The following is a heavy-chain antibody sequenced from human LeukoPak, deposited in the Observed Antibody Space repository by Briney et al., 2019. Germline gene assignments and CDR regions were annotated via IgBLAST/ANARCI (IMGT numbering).Heavy chain of an antibody. Sequence: SVKVSCKASGGTFSSYAISWVRQAPGQGLEWMGGIIPIFGTANYAQKFQGRVTITADESTSTAYMELSSLRSEDTAVYYCARGSLSSLTSGYYYYGMDVWGQGTTVTVSS. V-gene: IGHV1-69*13. CDR1: GGTFSSYA. CDR3: ARGSLSSLTSGYYYYGMDV. CDR2: IIPIFGTA. D-gene: IGHD2-2*01. J-gene: IGHJ6*02.